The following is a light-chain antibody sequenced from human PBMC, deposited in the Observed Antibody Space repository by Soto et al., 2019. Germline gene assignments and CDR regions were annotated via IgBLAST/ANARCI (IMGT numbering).Light chain of an antibody. CDR3: QQRYSTPLT. CDR1: QSISSY. Sequence: DIQMTQSPSSLSASVGDRVTITCRASQSISSYLNWYQQKPVKAPKLLIYAASSLQSGVPSRFSGSGSGTEFTLTISTLQPEDFATYYCQQRYSTPLTFGGGTKVDIK. CDR2: AAS. J-gene: IGKJ4*01. V-gene: IGKV1-39*01.